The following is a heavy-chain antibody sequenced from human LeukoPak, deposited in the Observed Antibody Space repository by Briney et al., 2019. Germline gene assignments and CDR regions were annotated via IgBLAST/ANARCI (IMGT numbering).Heavy chain of an antibody. D-gene: IGHD2-2*01. J-gene: IGHJ5*02. CDR3: ARGLQIVVVPAAENNWFDP. V-gene: IGHV4-31*03. CDR2: IYYSGST. Sequence: SETLSLTCTVSGGSISSGGYYWSWIRQHPGKGLEWIGYIYYSGSTYYNPSLKSRVTISVDPSKNQFCLKLSSVTAADTAVYYCARGLQIVVVPAAENNWFDPWGQGTLVTVSS. CDR1: GGSISSGGYY.